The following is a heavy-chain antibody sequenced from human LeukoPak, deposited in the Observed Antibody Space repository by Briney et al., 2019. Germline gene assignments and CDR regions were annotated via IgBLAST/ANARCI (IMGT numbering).Heavy chain of an antibody. CDR2: IYPGDSNT. CDR1: GYSFTRYW. V-gene: IGHV5-51*01. J-gene: IGHJ3*02. D-gene: IGHD3-22*01. CDR3: ATYSYTGGYYAFDI. Sequence: GESLEISCKGSGYSFTRYWIGWVRQMPGKGLEWMGIIYPGDSNTQYTPSFQDQVTISADKSITTAYLQWSRLKASDTAMYYCATYSYTGGYYAFDIWGQGNMVTVSS.